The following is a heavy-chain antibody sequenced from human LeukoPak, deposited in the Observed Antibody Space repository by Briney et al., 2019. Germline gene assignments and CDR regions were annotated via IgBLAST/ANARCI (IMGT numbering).Heavy chain of an antibody. V-gene: IGHV4-39*01. D-gene: IGHD2-15*01. Sequence: PSETLSLTCTVSGGSISSSSYYWGWIRQPPGKGLEWIGSIYYSGSTYYNPSLKSRVTISVDTSKNQFSLKLRSVTAADTAVYYCANRWRGFLDPWGQGTLVTVSS. J-gene: IGHJ5*02. CDR1: GGSISSSSYY. CDR2: IYYSGST. CDR3: ANRWRGFLDP.